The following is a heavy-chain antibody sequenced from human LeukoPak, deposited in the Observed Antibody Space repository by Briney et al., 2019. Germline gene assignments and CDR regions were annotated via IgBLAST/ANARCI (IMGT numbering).Heavy chain of an antibody. CDR2: INRSGSP. V-gene: IGHV4-34*01. J-gene: IGHJ4*02. CDR1: GGSLSGYY. CDR3: ARDGGGRLDYYFDY. D-gene: IGHD3/OR15-3a*01. Sequence: PSETLSLTCAVFGGSLSGYYWSWIRQPPGKGLEWIAEINRSGSPNYNPSLRGRVSMSLDRSKNHLSLKLSSVTAADTGIYYCARDGGGRLDYYFDYWGQGTLVTVAS.